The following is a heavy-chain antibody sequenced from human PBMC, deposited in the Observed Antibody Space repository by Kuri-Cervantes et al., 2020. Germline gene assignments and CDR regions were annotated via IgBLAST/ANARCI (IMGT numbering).Heavy chain of an antibody. Sequence: GGSLRLSCAASGFTFDDYGMSWVRQAPGKGLEWISYISSSTYTISYADSVKGRFTISRDTDKNSVSLQMNSLRPEDTAVYFCARARRVRMIAPGAFDIWGLGTVVTVSS. J-gene: IGHJ3*02. CDR3: ARARRVRMIAPGAFDI. CDR1: GFTFDDYG. CDR2: ISSSTYTI. D-gene: IGHD2-21*01. V-gene: IGHV3-48*01.